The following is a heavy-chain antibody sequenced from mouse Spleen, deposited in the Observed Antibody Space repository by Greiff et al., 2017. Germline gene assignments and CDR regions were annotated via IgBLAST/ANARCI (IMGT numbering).Heavy chain of an antibody. Sequence: QVQLQQPGAELVRPGTSVKLSCKASGYTFTSYWMHWVKQRPGQGLEWIGVIDPSASYTNYNQKFKGKATLTVDTSSSTAYMQLSSLTSEDSAVYYGAPEGYYGSSSFDYWGQGTTLTVSS. CDR2: IDPSASYT. V-gene: IGHV1-59*01. CDR3: APEGYYGSSSFDY. CDR1: GYTFTSYW. D-gene: IGHD1-1*01. J-gene: IGHJ2*01.